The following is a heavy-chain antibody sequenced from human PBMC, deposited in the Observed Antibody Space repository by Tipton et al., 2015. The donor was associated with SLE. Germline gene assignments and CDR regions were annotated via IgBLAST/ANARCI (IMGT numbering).Heavy chain of an antibody. D-gene: IGHD7-27*01. J-gene: IGHJ2*01. CDR3: ARGGWGSMPWYFDL. CDR2: TYFRSKWYH. Sequence: GLVKPSQTLSLTCTISGDSVSSNSAAWNWIRQSPSRGLEWLGRTYFRSKWYHDYAVSVKSRITVNPDTSRNQFALQLNSVTPEDTAVYYCARGGWGSMPWYFDLWGRGTLVTVSS. V-gene: IGHV6-1*01. CDR1: GDSVSSNSAA.